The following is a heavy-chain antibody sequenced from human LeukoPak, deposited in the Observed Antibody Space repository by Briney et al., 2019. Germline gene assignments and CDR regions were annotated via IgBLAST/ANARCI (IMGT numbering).Heavy chain of an antibody. J-gene: IGHJ4*02. V-gene: IGHV3-30-3*01. CDR1: GFTFSSYA. Sequence: PGGSLRLSCAASGFTFSSYAMHWVRQAPGKGLGWVAVISYDGSNKYYADSVKGRFTISRDNSKNTLYLQMDSLRDQDTAVYYCASDQGYCTTSVCPATSAYYFDYWGQGTLVTASS. CDR2: ISYDGSNK. CDR3: ASDQGYCTTSVCPATSAYYFDY. D-gene: IGHD2-8*01.